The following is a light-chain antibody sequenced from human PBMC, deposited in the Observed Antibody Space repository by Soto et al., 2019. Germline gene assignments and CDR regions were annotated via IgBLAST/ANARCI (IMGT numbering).Light chain of an antibody. CDR2: GAS. V-gene: IGKV3-15*01. Sequence: EIDITQSPARRSGSAGECATLSCRASQSVSSNLAWYQQKPGQAPRLLIYGASTRATGIPARFSGSGSGTEFTPTISSRQSEDFAVYYCQQYYDWPITVGQGTRLEIK. CDR3: QQYYDWPIT. CDR1: QSVSSN. J-gene: IGKJ5*01.